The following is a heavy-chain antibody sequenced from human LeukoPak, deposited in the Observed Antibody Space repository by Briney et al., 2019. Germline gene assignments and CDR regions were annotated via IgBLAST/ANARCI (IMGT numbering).Heavy chain of an antibody. CDR1: GFTLSSYG. Sequence: GGSLGLSCAASGFTLSSYGMHWVCQARGKGLEWVAVIWYDGSNKYYADSVKGRFTISRDNSKTTLYLQMNSLRAEDTAVYYCAISQYNLNWFDPWGQGTLVTVSS. D-gene: IGHD1-20*01. CDR2: IWYDGSNK. CDR3: AISQYNLNWFDP. V-gene: IGHV3-33*01. J-gene: IGHJ5*02.